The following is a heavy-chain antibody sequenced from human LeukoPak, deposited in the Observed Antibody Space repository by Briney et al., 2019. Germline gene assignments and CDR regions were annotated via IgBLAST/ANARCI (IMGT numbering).Heavy chain of an antibody. CDR2: IYRGGST. CDR1: GFTVSSNY. CDR3: ARVIDGDYFDY. J-gene: IGHJ4*02. V-gene: IGHV3-53*01. Sequence: GGSLRLSCAASGFTVSSNYMTWVRQAPGKGLEWVSVIYRGGSTYYADSVKGRFTISRDNSKNTLYLQMNSLRAEDTAVYYCARVIDGDYFDYWGQGTLVTVSS.